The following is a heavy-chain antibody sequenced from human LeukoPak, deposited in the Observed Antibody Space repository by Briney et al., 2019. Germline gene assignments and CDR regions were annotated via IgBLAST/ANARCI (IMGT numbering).Heavy chain of an antibody. Sequence: GGSLRLSCAASGFTFSSYSMNWVRQAPGKGLEWVSSISTSSTYIYYADSVKGRFTISRDNAKNSLYLQMNSLRAEDTAVYYCARDPPFIIGTTFFDYWGQGTLVSVSS. CDR1: GFTFSSYS. V-gene: IGHV3-21*01. D-gene: IGHD1-20*01. CDR2: ISTSSTYI. J-gene: IGHJ4*02. CDR3: ARDPPFIIGTTFFDY.